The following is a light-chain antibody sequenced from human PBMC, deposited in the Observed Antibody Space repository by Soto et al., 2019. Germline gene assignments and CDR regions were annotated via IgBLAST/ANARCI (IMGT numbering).Light chain of an antibody. CDR1: QSVNSNY. V-gene: IGKV3-20*01. J-gene: IGKJ1*01. CDR2: GAS. CDR3: QQYGSSLWT. Sequence: EIVLTQSPGTLSLSPGERATLSCRASQSVNSNYLAWYQQKPGQAPRLLIYGASSRATGIPDRFSGSWSGTDFDRTIARLEPEDFAVYFCQQYGSSLWTFGRGTKVEIK.